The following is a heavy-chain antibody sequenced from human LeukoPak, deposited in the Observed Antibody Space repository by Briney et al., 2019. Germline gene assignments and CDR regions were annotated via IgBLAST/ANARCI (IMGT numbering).Heavy chain of an antibody. D-gene: IGHD3-10*01. CDR2: IIPIFGTA. CDR1: GYTFTSYD. Sequence: GASVKVSCKASGYTFTSYDISWVRQAPGQGLEWMGGIIPIFGTANYAQKFQGRVTITADESTSTAYMELSSLRSEDTAVYYCARGVTMVRGVIRGEHSYYYYYMDVWGKGTTVTISS. V-gene: IGHV1-69*13. J-gene: IGHJ6*03. CDR3: ARGVTMVRGVIRGEHSYYYYYMDV.